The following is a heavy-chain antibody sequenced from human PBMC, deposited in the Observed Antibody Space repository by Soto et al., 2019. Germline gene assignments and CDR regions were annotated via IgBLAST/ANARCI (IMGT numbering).Heavy chain of an antibody. CDR1: GYTFTSYG. J-gene: IGHJ4*02. Sequence: ASVKVSCKASGYTFTSYGISWVRQAPGQGLEWMGWISAYNGNTNYAQKLQGRVTMTTDTSTSTAYMELRSLRSDDTAVYYCAREANYYVSSGYCDYWGQGTLVTVSS. D-gene: IGHD3-22*01. CDR3: AREANYYVSSGYCDY. V-gene: IGHV1-18*04. CDR2: ISAYNGNT.